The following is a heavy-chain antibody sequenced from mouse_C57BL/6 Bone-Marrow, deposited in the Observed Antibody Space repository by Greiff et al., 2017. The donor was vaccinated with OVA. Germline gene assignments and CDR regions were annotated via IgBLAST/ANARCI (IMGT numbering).Heavy chain of an antibody. CDR2: IYPGGGYT. J-gene: IGHJ2*01. D-gene: IGHD2-1*01. CDR1: GYTFTNYW. V-gene: IGHV1-63*01. Sequence: QVQLKQSGAELVRPGTSVKMSCKASGYTFTNYWIGWAKQRPGHGLEWIGDIYPGGGYTNYNEKFKGKATLTADKSSSTAYMQFSSLTSEDSAIYYCARIYYGNYNYFDYWGQGTTLTVSS. CDR3: ARIYYGNYNYFDY.